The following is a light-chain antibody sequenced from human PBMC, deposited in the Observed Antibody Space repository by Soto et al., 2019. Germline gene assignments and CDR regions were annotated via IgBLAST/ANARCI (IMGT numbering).Light chain of an antibody. CDR1: SSDVGGVNY. CDR2: EVT. Sequence: QSVLTQPPSASGSPGQSVTISCTGTSSDVGGVNYVSWYQHHPGKAPKLMIYEVTKRPSGVPDRFSGSKSGNTASLTVSGLQAEDKADYYCSSFAGSNNVVFGGGTKVTVL. V-gene: IGLV2-8*01. J-gene: IGLJ2*01. CDR3: SSFAGSNNVV.